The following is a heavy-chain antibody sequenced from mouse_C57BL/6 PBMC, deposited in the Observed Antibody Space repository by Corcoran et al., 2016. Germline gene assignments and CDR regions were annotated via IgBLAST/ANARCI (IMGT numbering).Heavy chain of an antibody. Sequence: EVQLQQSGPELVKPGASVKISCKASGYTFTDYYMNWVKQSHGKSLEWIGDINPNNGGTSYNQKFKGKATLTVDKSSSTAYMELRSLTSEDSAVYYCARGDWAWYFDVWGTGNTVTVSS. J-gene: IGHJ1*03. D-gene: IGHD4-1*01. V-gene: IGHV1-26*01. CDR3: ARGDWAWYFDV. CDR2: INPNNGGT. CDR1: GYTFTDYY.